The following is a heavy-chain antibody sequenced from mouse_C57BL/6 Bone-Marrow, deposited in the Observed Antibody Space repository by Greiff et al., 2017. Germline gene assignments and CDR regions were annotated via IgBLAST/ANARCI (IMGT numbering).Heavy chain of an antibody. D-gene: IGHD3-3*01. Sequence: QVQLKQPGAELVRPGSSVKLSCKASGYTFTSYWMHWVKQRPIQGLEWIGNIDPSDSETHYNQKFKDKATLTVDKSSSTAYMQLSSLISEDSAVYYCARTRAYYAMDYWGQGTSVTVSS. CDR3: ARTRAYYAMDY. V-gene: IGHV1-52*01. CDR1: GYTFTSYW. J-gene: IGHJ4*01. CDR2: IDPSDSET.